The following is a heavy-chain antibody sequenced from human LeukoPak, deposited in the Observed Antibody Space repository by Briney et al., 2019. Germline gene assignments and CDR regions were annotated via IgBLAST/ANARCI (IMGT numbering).Heavy chain of an antibody. V-gene: IGHV3-30*02. CDR3: AKDRCSNGIGCYYYYMDV. D-gene: IGHD2-8*01. J-gene: IGHJ6*03. Sequence: PGGSLRLSCAASGFTFSSYGMHWVRQAPGKGLEGVAYVQYDGSNEQYAHSVKGRFRISRDSSKNTLYLQMDSLRADDTAVYFCAKDRCSNGIGCYYYYMDVWGKGTTVTISS. CDR2: VQYDGSNE. CDR1: GFTFSSYG.